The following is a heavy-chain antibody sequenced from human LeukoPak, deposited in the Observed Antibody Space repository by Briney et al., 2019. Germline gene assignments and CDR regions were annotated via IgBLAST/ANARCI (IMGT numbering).Heavy chain of an antibody. CDR3: ARGRFCSSATCYYNGVDV. CDR2: INPRGDST. V-gene: IGHV1-46*01. Sequence: ASVKVSCKASGYILTNYFMHWVRQAPGQGLEWMAMINPRGDSTTYAQRFQGRVTVTRDTSTSTVYMELSSLRSEDTAVYYCARGRFCSSATCYYNGVDVWGRGTTVTVSS. CDR1: GYILTNYF. J-gene: IGHJ6*02. D-gene: IGHD2-2*01.